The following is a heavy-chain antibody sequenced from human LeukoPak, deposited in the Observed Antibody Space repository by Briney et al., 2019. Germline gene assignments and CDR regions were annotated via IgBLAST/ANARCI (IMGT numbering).Heavy chain of an antibody. CDR3: ASPSFIGPRYCSSTSCYRNYYYGMDV. D-gene: IGHD2-2*02. V-gene: IGHV1-2*02. J-gene: IGHJ6*02. Sequence: ASVKVSFKASGYTFTGYYMHWVRQAPGQGLEWMGWINPNSGGTNYAQKFQGRVTMTRDTSISTAYMELSRLRSDDTAVYYCASPSFIGPRYCSSTSCYRNYYYGMDVWGQGTTVTVSS. CDR1: GYTFTGYY. CDR2: INPNSGGT.